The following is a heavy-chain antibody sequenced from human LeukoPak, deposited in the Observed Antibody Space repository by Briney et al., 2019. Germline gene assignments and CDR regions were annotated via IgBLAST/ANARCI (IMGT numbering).Heavy chain of an antibody. CDR3: ARDNSQWELLPCNYYYYMDV. D-gene: IGHD1-26*01. J-gene: IGHJ6*03. CDR2: ISGNSGSI. Sequence: GGSLRLSCAASGFTFEDYAMYWVRQAPGKGLKWGSGISGNSGSIGYADSVKGRFTISRDNAKNSLYLHMNSLRAEDTSVDYCARDNSQWELLPCNYYYYMDVWRKGTAVTVSS. V-gene: IGHV3-9*01. CDR1: GFTFEDYA.